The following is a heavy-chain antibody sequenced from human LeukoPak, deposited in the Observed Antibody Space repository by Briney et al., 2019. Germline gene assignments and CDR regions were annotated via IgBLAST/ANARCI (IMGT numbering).Heavy chain of an antibody. J-gene: IGHJ4*02. CDR1: GFTFNTYT. V-gene: IGHV3-21*01. CDR2: ISSGSIYI. Sequence: MTGGSLRLSCAASGFTFNTYTINWVRQTPGKGLEWVSSISSGSIYIYYADSVRGRFTTSRDSAKNSVFLQMYSLRAEDTAVYYCARDRDYASFDYWGQGTLVTVSS. CDR3: ARDRDYASFDY. D-gene: IGHD4-17*01.